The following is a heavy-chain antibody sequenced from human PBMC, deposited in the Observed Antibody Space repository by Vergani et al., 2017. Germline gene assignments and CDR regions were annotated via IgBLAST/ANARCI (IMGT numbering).Heavy chain of an antibody. V-gene: IGHV4-59*01. CDR3: AREVSKGSECHDAFDI. Sequence: QVQLQESGPGLVKPSETLSLTCTVSGGSISSYYWSWIRQPPGKGLEWIGYIYYSGSTNYNPSLKSRVTISVDTSKNQFSLKLSSVTAADTAVYYCAREVSKGSECHDAFDIWGQGTMVTVSS. CDR2: IYYSGST. D-gene: IGHD3-10*01. J-gene: IGHJ3*02. CDR1: GGSISSYY.